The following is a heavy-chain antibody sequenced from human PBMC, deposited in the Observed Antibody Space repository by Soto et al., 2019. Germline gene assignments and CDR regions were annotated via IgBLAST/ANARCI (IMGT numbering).Heavy chain of an antibody. CDR2: IFYGGST. CDR1: GFTVSTNY. V-gene: IGHV3-66*01. D-gene: IGHD1-26*01. J-gene: IGHJ6*02. CDR3: ATTGMGVTFYYYYYGMDV. Sequence: EVQLVESGGGLVQPGGSLRLSCAASGFTVSTNYMTWVRLAPGKGLEWVSVIFYGGSTYYADSVKGRFTISRDNSKNTLYLQMNSLRAEDTAVYDCATTGMGVTFYYYYYGMDVWGQGTTVTVSS.